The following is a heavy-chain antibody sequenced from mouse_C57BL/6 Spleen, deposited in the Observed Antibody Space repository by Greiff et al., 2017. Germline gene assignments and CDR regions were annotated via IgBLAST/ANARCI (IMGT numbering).Heavy chain of an antibody. Sequence: EVKLVESGAELVKPGASVKLSCTASGFNIKDYYMHWVKQRTEQGLEWIGRIDPEDGETKYAPKFQGKATITADTSSNTAYLQLSSLTSEDTAVYYCARDLITTVAYWYFDVWGTGTTVTVSS. CDR2: IDPEDGET. D-gene: IGHD1-1*01. V-gene: IGHV14-2*01. CDR1: GFNIKDYY. CDR3: ARDLITTVAYWYFDV. J-gene: IGHJ1*03.